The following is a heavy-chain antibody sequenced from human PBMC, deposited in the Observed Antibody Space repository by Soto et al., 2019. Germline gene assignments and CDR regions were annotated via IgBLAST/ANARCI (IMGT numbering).Heavy chain of an antibody. Sequence: QVHLAQSGAEVKRPGASVKVSCKASGYPFSNYYLHWVRQAPGQRLEWLGIINPSGGTTGYPQRFKGRVTMTMDTSTSTVYMELTSLRSDDTAIYYCARESREHYYFDYWGQGTLVNVSS. CDR3: ARESREHYYFDY. V-gene: IGHV1-46*01. CDR2: INPSGGTT. CDR1: GYPFSNYY. D-gene: IGHD3-10*01. J-gene: IGHJ4*02.